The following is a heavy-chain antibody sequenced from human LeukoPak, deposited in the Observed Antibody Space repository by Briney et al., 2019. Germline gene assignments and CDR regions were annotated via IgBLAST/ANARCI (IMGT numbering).Heavy chain of an antibody. J-gene: IGHJ6*03. V-gene: IGHV3-11*04. CDR1: GFTFSDYY. CDR2: ISSSCSTI. Sequence: GGSLRLSCAASGFTFSDYYMSWIRQAPGKGLEWVSYISSSCSTIYYADSVKGRFTISRDNAKNSLYLQMNSLRAEDTAVYYCARANYYYYYYMDVWGKGTTVTVSS. CDR3: ARANYYYYYYMDV.